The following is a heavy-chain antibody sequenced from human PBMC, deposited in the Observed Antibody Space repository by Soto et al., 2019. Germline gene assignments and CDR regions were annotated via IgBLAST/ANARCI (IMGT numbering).Heavy chain of an antibody. D-gene: IGHD5-18*01. CDR3: TRRGGYSYDPLYYYYGMDV. J-gene: IGHJ6*02. Sequence: GGSLRLSCAASGFTFSGSAMHWVRQASGKGLEWVGRIRSKANSYATAYAASVKGRFTISRDDSKNTAYLQMNSLKTEDTAVYYCTRRGGYSYDPLYYYYGMDVWGQGTTVTVSS. V-gene: IGHV3-73*01. CDR1: GFTFSGSA. CDR2: IRSKANSYAT.